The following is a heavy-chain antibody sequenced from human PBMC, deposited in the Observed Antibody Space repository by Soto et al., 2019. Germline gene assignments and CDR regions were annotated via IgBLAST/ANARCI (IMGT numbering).Heavy chain of an antibody. Sequence: QVTLKAAGPALVKPTETLTLTCTVSGFSLNTDGMGVSWIRQPPGKALEWLAQIFSSDDKSSSASLKSRLSISKDSSGSQVVLSVTNMDPVDIATYYCARIRGYDSLVPVDYWGQGILVTVSS. CDR3: ARIRGYDSLVPVDY. CDR1: GFSLNTDGMG. CDR2: IFSSDDK. D-gene: IGHD5-12*01. V-gene: IGHV2-26*01. J-gene: IGHJ4*02.